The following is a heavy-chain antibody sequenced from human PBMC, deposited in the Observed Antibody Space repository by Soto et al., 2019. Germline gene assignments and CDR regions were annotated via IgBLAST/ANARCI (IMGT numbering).Heavy chain of an antibody. CDR3: QAEDGIRDVRSVSAFLLNRSSDL. J-gene: IGHJ2*01. CDR2: ISGSGSET. V-gene: IGHV3-23*01. Sequence: PGKGLEWVSTISGSGSETYYADFVKGRFTISRDNSKNTLSLQMKSLRAEDIAVFFFQAEDGIRDVRSVSAFLLNRSSDL. D-gene: IGHD3-10*02.